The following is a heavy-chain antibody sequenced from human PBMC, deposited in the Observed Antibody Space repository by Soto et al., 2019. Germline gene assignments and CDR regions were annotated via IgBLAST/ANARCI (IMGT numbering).Heavy chain of an antibody. CDR1: GYSFTSYY. CDR2: INPRGGSA. V-gene: IGHV1-46*03. CDR3: TRVTIAGARNGFDI. D-gene: IGHD2-21*01. Sequence: ASVKVSCKASGYSFTSYYILWVRQAPGQGLEWMGIINPRGGSASYAQKFQGRITMTRDTSTSTVYMELSSLRSEDTAVYYCTRVTIAGARNGFDIWGQGTMVTVSS. J-gene: IGHJ3*02.